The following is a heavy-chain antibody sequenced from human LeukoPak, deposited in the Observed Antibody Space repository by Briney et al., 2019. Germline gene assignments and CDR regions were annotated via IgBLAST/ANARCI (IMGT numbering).Heavy chain of an antibody. CDR2: ISAYNGNT. V-gene: IGHV1-18*01. D-gene: IGHD6-19*01. CDR1: GYTFTSYG. J-gene: IGHJ4*02. Sequence: ASVKVSCKASGYTFTSYGISWVRQAPGQGLEWMGWISAYNGNTNYAQKLQGRVTTTADKATSTAYMELNSLRAEDTAVYYCAKARFTAVAGIRCPDFDYWGQGTLVTVSS. CDR3: AKARFTAVAGIRCPDFDY.